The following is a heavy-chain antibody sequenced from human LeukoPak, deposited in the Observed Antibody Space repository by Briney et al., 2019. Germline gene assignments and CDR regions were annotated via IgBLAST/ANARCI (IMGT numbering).Heavy chain of an antibody. J-gene: IGHJ5*02. Sequence: ASVKVSCKSSVGSFSSYAISWVRLAPGPGLEWMGGIIPFFGTAHYAQKSHGRVTITADKSTSTAYMELRSLRSEDTAVYYCARGVGDPSGGEWFDPWGQGTLVTVSS. D-gene: IGHD4-17*01. CDR3: ARGVGDPSGGEWFDP. CDR1: VGSFSSYA. CDR2: IIPFFGTA. V-gene: IGHV1-69*06.